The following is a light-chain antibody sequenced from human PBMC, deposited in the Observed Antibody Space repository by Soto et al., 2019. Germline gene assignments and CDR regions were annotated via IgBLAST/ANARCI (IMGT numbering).Light chain of an antibody. CDR3: QVWDSSSDHRVV. CDR2: YDN. V-gene: IGLV3-21*04. J-gene: IGLJ2*01. Sequence: SSELTQPPSVSVAPGKTARITCGGTNSGSKSVNWYQQKPGQALVLVIYYDNDRPSGIPERFSGSNSGNTATLTISRVEAGDEADYDCQVWDSSSDHRVVFGGGTKLTVL. CDR1: NSGSKS.